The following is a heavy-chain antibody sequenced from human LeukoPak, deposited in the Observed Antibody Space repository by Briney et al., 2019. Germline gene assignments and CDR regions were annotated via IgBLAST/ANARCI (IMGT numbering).Heavy chain of an antibody. V-gene: IGHV3-30*18. J-gene: IGHJ4*02. D-gene: IGHD5-12*01. CDR2: ISYDGSNK. Sequence: GRSLRLSCAASGFTFSSYGMHWVRQAPGKGLEWVAVISYDGSNKYYADSVKGRFTISRDNSKNTLYLQMNSLRAEDTAVYYCAKHPVEVDIVATYFDYWGQGTLVTVSS. CDR1: GFTFSSYG. CDR3: AKHPVEVDIVATYFDY.